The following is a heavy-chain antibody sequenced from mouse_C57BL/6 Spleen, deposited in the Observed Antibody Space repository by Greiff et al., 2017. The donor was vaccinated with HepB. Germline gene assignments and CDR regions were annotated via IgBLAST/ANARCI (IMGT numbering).Heavy chain of an antibody. CDR1: GFTFRDYG. Sequence: EVKLVESGGGLVKPGGSLKLSCAASGFTFRDYGMHWVRQAPEKGLEWVAYISSGSSTIYYADTVKGRFTISRDNAKNTLFLQMTSLRSEDTAMYYCARPVWFAYWGQGTLVTVSA. J-gene: IGHJ3*01. V-gene: IGHV5-17*01. CDR3: ARPVWFAY. CDR2: ISSGSSTI.